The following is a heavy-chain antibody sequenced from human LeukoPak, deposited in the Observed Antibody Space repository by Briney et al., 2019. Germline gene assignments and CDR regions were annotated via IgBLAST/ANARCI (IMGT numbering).Heavy chain of an antibody. V-gene: IGHV4-59*01. Sequence: SETLSLTCTVSGGSISNFYWNWIRQPPGKGLEWIGYIYYSGSTNYNPSLKSRVTISIDTSKNQFSLKLSSVTAADTAVYYCARGRFDYYDTSGYYRPREYYYYYCYMDVWGKGTTVTISS. CDR3: ARGRFDYYDTSGYYRPREYYYYYCYMDV. CDR2: IYYSGST. CDR1: GGSISNFY. J-gene: IGHJ6*03. D-gene: IGHD3-22*01.